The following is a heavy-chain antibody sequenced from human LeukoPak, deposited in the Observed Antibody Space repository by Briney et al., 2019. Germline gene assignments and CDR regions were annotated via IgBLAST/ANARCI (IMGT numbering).Heavy chain of an antibody. CDR3: ARDLGYIVGATPYYFDY. CDR1: GYTFTGYY. Sequence: ASVKVSCKASGYTFTGYYMHWVRQAPGQGLEWMGWINPNSGGTNYAQKFQGRVTMTRDTSISTAYMELSRLRSDDTAVYYCARDLGYIVGATPYYFDYWGQGTLVTVSS. CDR2: INPNSGGT. V-gene: IGHV1-2*02. D-gene: IGHD1-26*01. J-gene: IGHJ4*02.